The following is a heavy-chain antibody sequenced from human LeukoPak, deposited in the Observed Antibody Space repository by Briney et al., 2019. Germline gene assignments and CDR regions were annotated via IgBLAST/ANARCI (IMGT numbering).Heavy chain of an antibody. Sequence: SETLSLTCTVSGGSISSYYWSWIRQPPGKGLEWIGYIYYSGSTNYNPSLKSRVTISVDTSKNQFSLKLSSVTAADTAVYYCARESTAMVTDYYYYMDVWGKGTTVTVSS. CDR3: ARESTAMVTDYYYYMDV. D-gene: IGHD5-18*01. V-gene: IGHV4-59*01. J-gene: IGHJ6*03. CDR1: GGSISSYY. CDR2: IYYSGST.